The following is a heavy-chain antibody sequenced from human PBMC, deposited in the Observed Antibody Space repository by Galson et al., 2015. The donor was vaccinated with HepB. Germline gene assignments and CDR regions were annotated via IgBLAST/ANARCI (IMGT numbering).Heavy chain of an antibody. CDR2: IYHSGST. J-gene: IGHJ4*02. CDR3: ARDGYYDSSGKDVGVN. CDR1: GGSISSSNW. V-gene: IGHV4-4*02. Sequence: SLTCAVSGGSISSSNWWSWVRQPPGKGLEWIGEIYHSGSTGYNPSLKSRVTISIDKSKNQFSLRLTSVTVADTAVYYCARDGYYDSSGKDVGVNWGQGTLVTVSS. D-gene: IGHD3-22*01.